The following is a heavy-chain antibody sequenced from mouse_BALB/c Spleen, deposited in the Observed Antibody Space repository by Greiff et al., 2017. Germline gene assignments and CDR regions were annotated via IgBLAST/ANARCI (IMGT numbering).Heavy chain of an antibody. Sequence: QVQLQQSGAELVRPGTSVKVSCKASGYAFTNYLIEWVKQRPGQGLEWIGVINPGSGGTNYNEKFKGKATLTADKSSSTAYMQLSSLTSDDSAVYFCARDYYGSSYYFDYWGQGTTLTVSS. V-gene: IGHV1-54*01. D-gene: IGHD1-1*01. CDR3: ARDYYGSSYYFDY. CDR2: INPGSGGT. J-gene: IGHJ2*01. CDR1: GYAFTNYL.